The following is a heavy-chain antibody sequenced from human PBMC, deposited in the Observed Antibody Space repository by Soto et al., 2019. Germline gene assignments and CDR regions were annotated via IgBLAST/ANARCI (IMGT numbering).Heavy chain of an antibody. CDR1: GFTFDDYA. D-gene: IGHD3-22*01. V-gene: IGHV3-9*01. J-gene: IGHJ4*02. Sequence: EVQLVESGGGLVQPGRSLRLSCAASGFTFDDYAMHWVRQAPGKGLEWVSGISWNSGSIGYADSVKGRFTISRDNAKNSLYLQMNSLRAEDTDLYYCAKDISYDSSAPVGLFDYWGQGTLVTVSS. CDR3: AKDISYDSSAPVGLFDY. CDR2: ISWNSGSI.